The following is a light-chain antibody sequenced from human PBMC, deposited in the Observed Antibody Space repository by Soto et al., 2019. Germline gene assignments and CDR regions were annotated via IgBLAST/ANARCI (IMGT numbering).Light chain of an antibody. CDR3: QQYNNWPLT. CDR1: QSVSSN. J-gene: IGKJ4*01. Sequence: IVMTQSPATLSVSQRERATLACRASQSVSSNLAWYQQKPGQAPRLLIYGASTRATGIPARFSGSGSGTEFTLTISSLQSEDFVVYYCQQYNNWPLTFGGGTKVDIK. V-gene: IGKV3-15*01. CDR2: GAS.